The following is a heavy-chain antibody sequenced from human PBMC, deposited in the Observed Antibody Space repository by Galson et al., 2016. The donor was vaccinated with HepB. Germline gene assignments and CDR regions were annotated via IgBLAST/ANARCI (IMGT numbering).Heavy chain of an antibody. Sequence: SLRLSCAASGIIFSDRYMSWIRHAPGKGLEWVSYISPTGSAVYYADSVKGRFTISRDNAQNSLYLQMNSLRAEDTAVYYCARGHYGLDVWGQGTTVTVSS. J-gene: IGHJ6*02. V-gene: IGHV3-11*01. CDR3: ARGHYGLDV. CDR1: GIIFSDRY. CDR2: ISPTGSAV.